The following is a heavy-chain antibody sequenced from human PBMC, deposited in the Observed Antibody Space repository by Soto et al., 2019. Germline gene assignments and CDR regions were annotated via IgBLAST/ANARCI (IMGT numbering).Heavy chain of an antibody. CDR1: GGSFSGYY. V-gene: IGHV4-34*01. D-gene: IGHD4-17*01. CDR3: ARATVTRANYYMDV. Sequence: SETLSLTCAVYGGSFSGYYWSWIRQPPGKGLEWIGEINHSGSTNYNPSLKSRVTISVDTSKNQFSLKLSSVTAADTAVYYCARATVTRANYYMDVWGKGTTVTVS. J-gene: IGHJ6*03. CDR2: INHSGST.